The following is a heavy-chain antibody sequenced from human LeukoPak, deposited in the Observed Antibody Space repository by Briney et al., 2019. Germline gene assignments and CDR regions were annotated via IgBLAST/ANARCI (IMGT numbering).Heavy chain of an antibody. CDR2: IYYSGST. Sequence: PSETLSLTCTVSGGSISSSSYYWGWIRQPPGKGLEWIGSIYYSGSTYYNPSLKSRVTISVDTSKNQFSLKLSSVTAADTAVYYCAKEYARVYAYGSGTYSDYWGQGTLVTVSS. CDR3: AKEYARVYAYGSGTYSDY. J-gene: IGHJ4*02. D-gene: IGHD3-10*01. V-gene: IGHV4-39*02. CDR1: GGSISSSSYY.